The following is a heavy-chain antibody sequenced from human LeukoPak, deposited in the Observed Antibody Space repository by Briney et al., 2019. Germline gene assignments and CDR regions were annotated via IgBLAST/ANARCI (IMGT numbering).Heavy chain of an antibody. V-gene: IGHV3-23*01. J-gene: IGHJ4*02. D-gene: IGHD1-26*01. Sequence: PGGSLRLSCAASGFTFSSYAMSWVRQAPGKGLEWVSAISGSGGSTYYADSVKGRFTISRDNSKNTLYLQMNSLRAEDTAVYYCSHSEQVGASPPYDYWGQGTLVTVSS. CDR1: GFTFSSYA. CDR3: SHSEQVGASPPYDY. CDR2: ISGSGGST.